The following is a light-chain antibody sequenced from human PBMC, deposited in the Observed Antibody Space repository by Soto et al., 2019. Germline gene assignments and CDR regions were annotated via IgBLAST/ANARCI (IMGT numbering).Light chain of an antibody. CDR2: DVS. V-gene: IGLV2-11*03. CDR1: ISDVCGYNY. CDR3: CSYTTRSTYV. Sequence: CTGTISDVCGYNYVSWYQEQPGKAPKLMIYDVSKRPSGVPDRFSGSKSGNTASLTISGLQAEDEADYYCCSYTTRSTYVFGTGTKVTVL. J-gene: IGLJ1*01.